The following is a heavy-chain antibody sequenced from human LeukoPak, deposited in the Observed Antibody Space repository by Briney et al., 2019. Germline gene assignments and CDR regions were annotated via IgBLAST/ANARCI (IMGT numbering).Heavy chain of an antibody. J-gene: IGHJ5*02. CDR3: ARRVVAKDWFDP. CDR2: IYYSGST. V-gene: IGHV4-59*11. D-gene: IGHD5-12*01. CDR1: GDSISSLH. Sequence: SETLSLNRTVSGDSISSLHWSWLRQPPGKGLEWRGYIYYSGSTNYNTSLKSRVTITVDTSKKQFSQQLSSVTAANTAGYYCARRVVAKDWFDPWGQGTLVTVSS.